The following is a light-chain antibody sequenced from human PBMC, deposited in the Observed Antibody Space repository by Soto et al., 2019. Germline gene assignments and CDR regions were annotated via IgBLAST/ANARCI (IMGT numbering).Light chain of an antibody. Sequence: EIVLTQSPGTLSLSPGERVTLSCRASQSVNSNYLAWYQQKPGQAPRLLIYVASSRATGIPDRFRGSGSGTDFTLTISRLEPEDFAVYYCQQYHSAPYTFGQGTKLEIK. CDR3: QQYHSAPYT. V-gene: IGKV3-20*01. CDR2: VAS. J-gene: IGKJ2*01. CDR1: QSVNSNY.